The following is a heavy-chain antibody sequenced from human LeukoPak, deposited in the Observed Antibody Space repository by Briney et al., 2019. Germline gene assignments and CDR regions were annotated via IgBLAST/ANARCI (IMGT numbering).Heavy chain of an antibody. V-gene: IGHV1-2*02. J-gene: IGHJ5*02. Sequence: ASVKVSCKASGYTFTGYYMHWVRQAPGQGLEWMGWINPNSGGTNYAQKFQGRVTMTRDTSISTAYMEQSRLRSDDTAVYYCAREGRRIAAAGRGWFDPWGQGTLVTVSS. D-gene: IGHD6-13*01. CDR2: INPNSGGT. CDR3: AREGRRIAAAGRGWFDP. CDR1: GYTFTGYY.